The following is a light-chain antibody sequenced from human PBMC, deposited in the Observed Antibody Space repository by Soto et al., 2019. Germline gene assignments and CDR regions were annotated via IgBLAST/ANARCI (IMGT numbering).Light chain of an antibody. CDR3: QQYNNWPSLS. Sequence: EIVLTQSPATLSLSPGERVTLSCRASQSVSSNLALYQQKPGQAPRLLIYGPSTRATGIPARFSGSGSGTEFTLTISSLQSEDFAVYYCQQYNNWPSLSFGGGTKVDIK. J-gene: IGKJ4*01. CDR2: GPS. V-gene: IGKV3-15*01. CDR1: QSVSSN.